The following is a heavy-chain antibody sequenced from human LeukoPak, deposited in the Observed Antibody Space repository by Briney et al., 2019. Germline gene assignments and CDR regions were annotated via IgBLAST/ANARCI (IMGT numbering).Heavy chain of an antibody. V-gene: IGHV1-2*02. J-gene: IGHJ5*02. CDR2: INPNSGDT. D-gene: IGHD3-3*01. CDR1: GYTFTGHY. CDR3: ARSYDFWSGPPFDP. Sequence: ASVKVSCKASGYTFTGHYMHWVRHAPGPGLGWMGWINPNSGDTKYAQKIQGRVTLTRDTSISTAYMELSRLRCDDTAMYYCARSYDFWSGPPFDPWGQGTLVTVSS.